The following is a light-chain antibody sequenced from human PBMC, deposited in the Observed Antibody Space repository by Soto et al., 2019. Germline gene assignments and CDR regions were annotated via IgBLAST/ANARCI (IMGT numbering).Light chain of an antibody. CDR3: QQCGSSPIT. J-gene: IGKJ5*01. CDR2: GAS. Sequence: EIVLTQSPGTLSLSPGERATLSCRASQSVTSTYLAWYQQKPGQAPRLLIYGASSRPTGIPDRFSGSGSGTDFTLTISRLEPEDFAVYYCQQCGSSPITFGQGTRLEIK. V-gene: IGKV3-20*01. CDR1: QSVTSTY.